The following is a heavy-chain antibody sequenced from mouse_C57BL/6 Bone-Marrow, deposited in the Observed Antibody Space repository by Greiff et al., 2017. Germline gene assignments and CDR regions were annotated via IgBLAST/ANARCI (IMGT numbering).Heavy chain of an antibody. Sequence: VQLQQSGPELVKPGASEKISCTASGYSFTDYNLNWVKQSNGKSLEWIGVINPNYGTTSYNQKFKGKATLTVDQSSSTAYMQLNSLTSEDSAVYYCARYPITTVVATDAMDYWGQGTSVTVSS. CDR1: GYSFTDYN. CDR2: INPNYGTT. D-gene: IGHD1-1*01. J-gene: IGHJ4*01. V-gene: IGHV1-39*01. CDR3: ARYPITTVVATDAMDY.